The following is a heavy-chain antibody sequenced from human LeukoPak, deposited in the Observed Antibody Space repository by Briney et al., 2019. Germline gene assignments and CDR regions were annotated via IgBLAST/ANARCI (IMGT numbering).Heavy chain of an antibody. J-gene: IGHJ4*02. CDR1: GHDFSDYW. CDR2: IYPGDSDT. CDR3: ARPRTNDYGGNTYFDY. D-gene: IGHD4-23*01. V-gene: IGHV5-51*01. Sequence: GESLKISCRGSGHDFSDYWIGWVRQMPGKGLEWVGIIYPGDSDTRYSPSFQGQVTISADKSISTAYLQWSSLKASDTAMYYCARPRTNDYGGNTYFDYWGQGTLVTVSS.